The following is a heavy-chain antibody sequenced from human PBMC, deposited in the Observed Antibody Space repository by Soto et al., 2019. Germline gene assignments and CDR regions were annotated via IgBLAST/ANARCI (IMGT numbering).Heavy chain of an antibody. Sequence: GEALKISRKGSGYSFTSYSVGWVAPMPGKSLEWMGIIYPGDSDTRYSPSFQGQVTISADKSISTAYLQWSSLKASDTAMYYCARRGGDSSAVFDYRAQGTLVTVSS. D-gene: IGHD3-22*01. J-gene: IGHJ4*02. CDR2: IYPGDSDT. V-gene: IGHV5-51*01. CDR3: ARRGGDSSAVFDY. CDR1: GYSFTSYS.